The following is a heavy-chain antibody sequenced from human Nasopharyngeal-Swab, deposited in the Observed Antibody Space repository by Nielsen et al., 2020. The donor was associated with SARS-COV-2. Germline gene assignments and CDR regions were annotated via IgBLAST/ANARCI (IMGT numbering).Heavy chain of an antibody. V-gene: IGHV4-59*01. CDR2: IYYSGST. CDR3: AFSASGGWFDP. D-gene: IGHD4-23*01. Sequence: SETLSLTCTVSGGSISSYYWSWIRQPPGKGLEWIGYIYYSGSTNYNPSLKSRVTISVDTSKNQFSLKLSSVTAADTAVYYCAFSASGGWFDPWGQGTLVTVSS. CDR1: GGSISSYY. J-gene: IGHJ5*02.